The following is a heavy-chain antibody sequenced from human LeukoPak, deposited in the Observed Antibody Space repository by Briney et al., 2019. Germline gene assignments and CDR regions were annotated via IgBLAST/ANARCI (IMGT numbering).Heavy chain of an antibody. CDR3: ARVHTSGYCSSTSCGNDY. V-gene: IGHV4-59*12. CDR2: IYYSGST. CDR1: GGSISSYY. J-gene: IGHJ4*02. D-gene: IGHD2-2*01. Sequence: SETLSLTCTVSGGSISSYYWSWIRQPPGKGLEWIGYIYYSGSTNYNPSLKSRVTISVDTSKNQFSLKLSSVTAADTAVYYCARVHTSGYCSSTSCGNDYWGQGTLVTVSS.